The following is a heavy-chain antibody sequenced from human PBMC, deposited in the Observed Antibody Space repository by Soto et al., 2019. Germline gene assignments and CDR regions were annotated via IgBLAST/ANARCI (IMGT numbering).Heavy chain of an antibody. J-gene: IGHJ3*02. CDR1: GFTFSSYS. CDR3: ARDHDSCGPSAAFDI. V-gene: IGHV3-48*02. CDR2: ISSSSSTI. D-gene: IGHD5-18*01. Sequence: EVQLVESGGGLVQPGGSLRLSCAASGFTFSSYSMNWVRQAPGKGLEWVSYISSSSSTIYYADSVKGRFTTSRDNAKNSLYLQLTSLRDDDTAVYYCARDHDSCGPSAAFDIWGQGTMVTVSS.